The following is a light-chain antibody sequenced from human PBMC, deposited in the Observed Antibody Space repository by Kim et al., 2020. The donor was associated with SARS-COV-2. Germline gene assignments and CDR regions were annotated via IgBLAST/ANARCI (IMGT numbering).Light chain of an antibody. CDR3: NSRDSSGTHWV. J-gene: IGLJ3*02. Sequence: SSELTQDPAVSVALGQTVRITCQGDSLSNYHASWFQQKPGQAPILVIYGENNRPSGIPDRFSGSSSGNTASLTITGAQAADEADYHCNSRDSSGTHWVFGGGTQLTVL. V-gene: IGLV3-19*01. CDR1: SLSNYH. CDR2: GEN.